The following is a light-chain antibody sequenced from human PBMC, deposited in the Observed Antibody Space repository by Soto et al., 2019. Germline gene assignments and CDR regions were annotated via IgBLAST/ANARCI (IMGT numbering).Light chain of an antibody. J-gene: IGLJ1*01. CDR1: SXDVGDYDY. Sequence: QSALTQPRSVSGSPGQSVTISCTGTSXDVGDYDYVSWYQQHPGKAPKLMIYDVSKRPSGVPDRFSGSKSGNTASLTISGLQAEDEADYYCCSYAGSYTYVFGTGTKVTVL. CDR3: CSYAGSYTYV. CDR2: DVS. V-gene: IGLV2-11*01.